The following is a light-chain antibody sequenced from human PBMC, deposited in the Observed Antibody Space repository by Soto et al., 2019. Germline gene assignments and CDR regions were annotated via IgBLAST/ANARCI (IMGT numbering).Light chain of an antibody. CDR2: GAS. Sequence: EIVLTQSPGTLSLSPGERATLSCRASQSAFSTYLAWYQQKPGQAPRLLIYGASSRATGIPDRFSGSGSGTDFTRTISILEPEDFAVYYCQQYGNSPCTLGQVTEVEIK. CDR3: QQYGNSPCT. V-gene: IGKV3-20*01. CDR1: QSAFSTY. J-gene: IGKJ1*01.